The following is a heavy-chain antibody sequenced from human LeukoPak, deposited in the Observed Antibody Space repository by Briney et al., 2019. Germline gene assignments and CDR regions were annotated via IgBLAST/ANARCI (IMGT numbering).Heavy chain of an antibody. CDR2: INHSGST. V-gene: IGHV4-34*01. CDR3: ARIAAAARGDWYFDL. J-gene: IGHJ2*01. Sequence: KPSETLSLTCAVYGGSFSGYYWSWIRQPPGKGLEWIGEINHSGSTNYNPSLKSRVTISVDTSKNQFSLTLSSVTAADTAIYSCARIAAAARGDWYFDLLGRGTLVTVSS. D-gene: IGHD6-13*01. CDR1: GGSFSGYY.